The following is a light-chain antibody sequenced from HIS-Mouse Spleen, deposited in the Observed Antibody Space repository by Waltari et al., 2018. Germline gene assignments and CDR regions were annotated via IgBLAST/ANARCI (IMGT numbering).Light chain of an antibody. Sequence: SYVLTQPPSVSVAPGPTARITWGGNNIGSKSVPWYQQKPGQAPVLVVYDDSDRPSGIPERVSGSNSGTTATLTISRVEAGDEADYYCQVWDSSSDHWVFGGGTKLTVL. V-gene: IGLV3-21*02. CDR2: DDS. CDR3: QVWDSSSDHWV. J-gene: IGLJ3*02. CDR1: NIGSKS.